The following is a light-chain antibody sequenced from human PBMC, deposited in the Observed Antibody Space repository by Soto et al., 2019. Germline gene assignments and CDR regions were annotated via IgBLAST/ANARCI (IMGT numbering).Light chain of an antibody. CDR3: QQYAESPLT. J-gene: IGKJ4*01. CDR1: QSIGKSY. V-gene: IGKV3-20*01. CDR2: GES. Sequence: ETVLTQSPGTVSLSPGESATLSCRASQSIGKSYLAWFQHKPGQAPRLLIYGESTRATGIPDRFRGSGSGTDFTLTVSRLESEDFAVYYCQQYAESPLTFGGGTKVEIK.